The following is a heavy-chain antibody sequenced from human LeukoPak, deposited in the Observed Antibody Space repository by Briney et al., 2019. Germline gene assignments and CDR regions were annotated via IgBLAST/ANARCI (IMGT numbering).Heavy chain of an antibody. CDR3: ASSAVVPAAPFDY. J-gene: IGHJ4*02. CDR1: GDSITSYY. D-gene: IGHD2-2*01. CDR2: IYYSGIT. Sequence: SETRSLTCTVSGDSITSYYSSWIAQPPGKGLEWSGYIYYSGITHYNPSLKSRVTISVDTSKTQFSLKLSSVTAADTAVYSCASSAVVPAAPFDYWGQGTLVTVSS. V-gene: IGHV4-59*08.